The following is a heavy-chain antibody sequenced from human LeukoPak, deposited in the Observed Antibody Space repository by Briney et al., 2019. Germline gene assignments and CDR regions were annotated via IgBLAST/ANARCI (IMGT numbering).Heavy chain of an antibody. J-gene: IGHJ4*02. Sequence: GGSLRLSCAASGFTFSSYAMHWVRQAPGKGLEWVAVISYDGSNKYYADSVKGRFTISRDNSKNTLYLQMNSLRAEDTAVYYCARISGYFDYWGQGTLVTVSS. CDR1: GFTFSSYA. CDR3: ARISGYFDY. D-gene: IGHD1-26*01. CDR2: ISYDGSNK. V-gene: IGHV3-30-3*01.